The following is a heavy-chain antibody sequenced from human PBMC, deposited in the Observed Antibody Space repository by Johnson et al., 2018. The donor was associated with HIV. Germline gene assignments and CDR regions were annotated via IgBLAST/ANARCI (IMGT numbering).Heavy chain of an antibody. Sequence: VQLVESGGGVVRPGGSLRLSCAASGFTFDDYGMSWVRQAPGKGLEWVANIKQDGSEKYYVDSVKGRFTISRDNAKNSLYLQMNSLRAEDTAVYYCASELYGILTGSPGAFDIWGQGTMVTVSS. V-gene: IGHV3-7*05. D-gene: IGHD3-9*01. CDR3: ASELYGILTGSPGAFDI. CDR2: IKQDGSEK. CDR1: GFTFDDYG. J-gene: IGHJ3*02.